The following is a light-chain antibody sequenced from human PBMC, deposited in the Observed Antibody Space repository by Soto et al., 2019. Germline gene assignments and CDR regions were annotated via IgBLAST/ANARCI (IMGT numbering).Light chain of an antibody. CDR3: CSYVATYSFV. Sequence: QSALTQPRSVSGSPGQSVTISCTGTSSDVGGYNYVSWYQHHPGKAPKLIIYDVIKRPSGVPDRFSGSKSGNTASLTISGLQTEDEADYYCCSYVATYSFVFGIGTKVTVL. CDR1: SSDVGGYNY. CDR2: DVI. J-gene: IGLJ1*01. V-gene: IGLV2-11*01.